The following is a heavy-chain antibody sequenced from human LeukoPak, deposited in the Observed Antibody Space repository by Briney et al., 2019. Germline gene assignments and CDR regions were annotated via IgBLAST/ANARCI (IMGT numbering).Heavy chain of an antibody. D-gene: IGHD7-27*01. CDR1: GFAFSSNW. CDR2: INSGGGGT. J-gene: IGHJ4*02. V-gene: IGHV3-74*01. CDR3: ATSLGPLTEY. Sequence: PGGSLRLSCAASGFAFSSNWMHWVRQTPGKGLVWVSRINSGGGGTSYAASVEGRFTISRDNVKNTLYLQMDSLRAEDMAVYYCATSLGPLTEYWGQGTLVTVSS.